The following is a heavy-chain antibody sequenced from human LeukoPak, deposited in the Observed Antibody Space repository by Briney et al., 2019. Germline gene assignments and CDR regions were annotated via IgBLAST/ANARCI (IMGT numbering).Heavy chain of an antibody. CDR2: ISSSSSYT. J-gene: IGHJ4*02. CDR3: ARIAAFDWLLGYFDY. CDR1: GFTFSDYY. Sequence: PGGSLRLSCAASGFTFSDYYMSWIRQAPGKGLEWVSYISSSSSYTNYADSVKGRFTISRDNAKNSLYLQMNSVRAEDTAVYYCARIAAFDWLLGYFDYWGQGTLVTVSS. D-gene: IGHD3-9*01. V-gene: IGHV3-11*03.